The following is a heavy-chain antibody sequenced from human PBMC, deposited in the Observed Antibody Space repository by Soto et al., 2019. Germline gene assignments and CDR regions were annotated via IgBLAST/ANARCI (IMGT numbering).Heavy chain of an antibody. D-gene: IGHD6-13*01. Sequence: ASVKVSCKASGYTFTSYGISWVRQAPGQGLEWMGWISAYNGNTNYAQKLQGRVTMTTDTSTSTAYMELRSLRSADTAVYYCAGFFSSWYAFDIWGQGTMVTVSS. V-gene: IGHV1-18*01. CDR3: AGFFSSWYAFDI. CDR1: GYTFTSYG. J-gene: IGHJ3*02. CDR2: ISAYNGNT.